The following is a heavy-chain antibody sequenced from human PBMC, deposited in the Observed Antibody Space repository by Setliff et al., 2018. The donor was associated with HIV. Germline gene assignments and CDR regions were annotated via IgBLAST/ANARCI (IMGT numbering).Heavy chain of an antibody. CDR2: INHSGST. V-gene: IGHV4-34*01. Sequence: SETLSLTCAVYGGSFSGYYWSWIRQPPGKGLEWIGEINHSGSTNYNPSLKSRVTISVDTSKNQFSLTLSSVTAADTAVYYCARGAIAVAGISYYYYGMDVWGQGTTVTVSS. J-gene: IGHJ6*02. D-gene: IGHD6-19*01. CDR3: ARGAIAVAGISYYYYGMDV. CDR1: GGSFSGYY.